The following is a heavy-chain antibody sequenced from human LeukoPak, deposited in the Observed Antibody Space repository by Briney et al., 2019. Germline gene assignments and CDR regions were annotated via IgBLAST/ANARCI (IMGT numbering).Heavy chain of an antibody. CDR2: IIPILGIA. Sequence: SVKVSCKASGGTFSSYAISWVRQAPGQGLEWMGRIIPILGIANYAQKFQGRVTITADKSTSTAYMELRSLRSDDTAVYYCARDSGGTLPTDYWGQGTLVIVSS. V-gene: IGHV1-69*04. CDR1: GGTFSSYA. J-gene: IGHJ4*02. D-gene: IGHD3-10*01. CDR3: ARDSGGTLPTDY.